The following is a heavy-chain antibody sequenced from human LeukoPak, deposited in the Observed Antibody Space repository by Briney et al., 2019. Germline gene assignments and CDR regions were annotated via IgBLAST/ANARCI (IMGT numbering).Heavy chain of an antibody. J-gene: IGHJ3*02. Sequence: GGSLRLSCTASGFTFSAYGMHWVRQAPGKGLEWVSFIRYDETYKYYADSVKGRFTISRDNSKNTLYLQMNSLRAEDTAVYYCATAMASRDAFDIWGQGTMVTVSS. V-gene: IGHV3-30*02. CDR2: IRYDETYK. D-gene: IGHD3-10*01. CDR3: ATAMASRDAFDI. CDR1: GFTFSAYG.